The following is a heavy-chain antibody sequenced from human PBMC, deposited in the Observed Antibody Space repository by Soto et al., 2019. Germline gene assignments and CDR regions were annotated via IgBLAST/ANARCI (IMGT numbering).Heavy chain of an antibody. CDR1: GGSISSSSYY. CDR2: IYYSGST. J-gene: IGHJ6*03. Sequence: SETLSLTCTVSGGSISSSSYYWGWIRQPSGKGLEWIGSIYYSGSTYYNPSLKSRVTISVDTSKNQFSLKLSSVTAADTAVYYCARHRFSYCGGDCYSGYYYYYMDVWGKGTTVTVS. D-gene: IGHD2-21*01. V-gene: IGHV4-39*01. CDR3: ARHRFSYCGGDCYSGYYYYYMDV.